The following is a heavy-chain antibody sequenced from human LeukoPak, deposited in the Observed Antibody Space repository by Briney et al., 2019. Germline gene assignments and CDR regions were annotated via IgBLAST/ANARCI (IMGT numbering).Heavy chain of an antibody. D-gene: IGHD6-19*01. Sequence: SETLSLTCTVSGGSISSYYWSWIRQPPGKGLEWIGYIYYSGSTNYNPSLKSRVTISVDTSKNQFSLKLSSVTAADTAVYYCARGSSGWYINDAFDIWGQGTMVTVSS. J-gene: IGHJ3*02. CDR3: ARGSSGWYINDAFDI. CDR1: GGSISSYY. CDR2: IYYSGST. V-gene: IGHV4-59*01.